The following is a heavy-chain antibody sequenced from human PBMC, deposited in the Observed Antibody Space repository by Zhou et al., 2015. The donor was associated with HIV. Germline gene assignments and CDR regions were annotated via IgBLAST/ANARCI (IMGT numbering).Heavy chain of an antibody. V-gene: IGHV1-69*12. D-gene: IGHD3-22*01. Sequence: QDQFVQSGPAVREPGSSVKVSCKASGGTFSSYAISWVRQAPGQGLEWMGGIIPIFGTANYVQKFQGRVTITADESTSTAYMELSSLRSEDTAVYYCARAPRIYDSSGYYDYWGQGTLVTVSS. CDR3: ARAPRIYDSSGYYDY. J-gene: IGHJ4*02. CDR2: IIPIFGTA. CDR1: GGTFSSYA.